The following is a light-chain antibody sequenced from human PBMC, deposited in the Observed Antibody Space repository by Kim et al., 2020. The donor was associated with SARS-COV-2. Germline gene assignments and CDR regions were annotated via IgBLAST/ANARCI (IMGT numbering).Light chain of an antibody. CDR1: QSGSIY. J-gene: IGKJ5*01. CDR3: QQRSNWIT. CDR2: DAS. Sequence: SLSPGERATLSCRASQSGSIYLPWSQQKPGQAPRLLIYDASNRATGIPARFSGSGSGTDFTLPISSLEPEDFAVYYWQQRSNWITFGQGTRLEIK. V-gene: IGKV3-11*01.